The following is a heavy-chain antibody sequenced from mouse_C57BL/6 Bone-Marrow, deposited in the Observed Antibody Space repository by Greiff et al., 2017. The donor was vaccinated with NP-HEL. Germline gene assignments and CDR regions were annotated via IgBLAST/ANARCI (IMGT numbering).Heavy chain of an antibody. J-gene: IGHJ2*01. CDR3: AIYYDYDYFDY. V-gene: IGHV5-6*01. D-gene: IGHD2-4*01. CDR2: ISSGGSYT. Sequence: LEWVATISSGGSYTYYPDSVKGRFTISRDNAKNTLYLQMSSLKSEDTAMYYCAIYYDYDYFDYWGQGTTLTVSS.